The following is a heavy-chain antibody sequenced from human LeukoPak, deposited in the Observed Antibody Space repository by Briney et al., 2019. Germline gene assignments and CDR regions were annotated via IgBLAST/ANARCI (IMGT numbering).Heavy chain of an antibody. CDR2: IYPGDSDT. Sequence: KRGEPLKISCKASGSSFTSYWIGWVRQMPGKGLEWTRIIYPGDSDTRYSPSFQGQVTISADKSINTAYLQWSSLKAADTAMYYCARGEGLETDAFDIWGQGTMVTVSS. V-gene: IGHV5-51*01. CDR1: GSSFTSYW. CDR3: ARGEGLETDAFDI. J-gene: IGHJ3*02. D-gene: IGHD5-24*01.